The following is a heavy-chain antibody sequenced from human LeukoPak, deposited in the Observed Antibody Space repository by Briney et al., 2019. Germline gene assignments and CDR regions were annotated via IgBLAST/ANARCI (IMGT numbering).Heavy chain of an antibody. CDR3: ARSACSSTDCPNFDI. J-gene: IGHJ4*02. CDR2: IYHSVT. D-gene: IGHD2-2*01. V-gene: IGHV4-38-2*01. CDR1: GYSISSGYY. Sequence: SETLFLTCAVSGYSISSGYYWGWIRQPPGKGLEWIGNIYHSVTYYHPSLKSRVTISVDTSKNQFSLKLRSVTAADTAVYYCARSACSSTDCPNFDIWGQGTLVTVSS.